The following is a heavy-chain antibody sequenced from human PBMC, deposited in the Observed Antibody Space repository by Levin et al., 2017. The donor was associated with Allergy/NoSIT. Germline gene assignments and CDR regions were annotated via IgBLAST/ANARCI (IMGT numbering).Heavy chain of an antibody. V-gene: IGHV3-33*01. Sequence: PGGSLRLSCAASGFTFKNYGMHWVRQAPGKGLEWVTIIWYDGSNKYYADSVEGRFTLSRDNSKNTLYLQMNSLRAEDTAVYYCARGSGTSSWYFDLWGRGTLVTVS. D-gene: IGHD2-2*01. J-gene: IGHJ2*01. CDR3: ARGSGTSSWYFDL. CDR2: IWYDGSNK. CDR1: GFTFKNYG.